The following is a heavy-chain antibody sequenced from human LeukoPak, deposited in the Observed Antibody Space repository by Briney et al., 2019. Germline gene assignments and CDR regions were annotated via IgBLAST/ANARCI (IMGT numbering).Heavy chain of an antibody. J-gene: IGHJ3*02. CDR1: GGSFSGYY. V-gene: IGHV4-59*01. CDR2: IYYSGST. D-gene: IGHD6-19*01. Sequence: SETLSLTCAVYGGSFSGYYWSWIRQPPGKGLEWIGYIYYSGSTNYNPSLKSRVTISVDTSKNQFSLKLSSVTAADTAVYYCASSDSSGWHDAFDIWGQGTMVTVSS. CDR3: ASSDSSGWHDAFDI.